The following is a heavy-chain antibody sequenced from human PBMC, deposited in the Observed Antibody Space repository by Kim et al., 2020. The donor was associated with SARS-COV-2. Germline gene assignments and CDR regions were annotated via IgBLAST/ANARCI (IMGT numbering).Heavy chain of an antibody. D-gene: IGHD5-18*01. CDR2: VSHSGDT. J-gene: IGHJ6*04. Sequence: SETLSLTCAVYGGSFSDYSWSWIRQSPGKGLEWIGKVSHSGDTNYNPSLSSRVTISVDTSKNQFSLKVNSVTAADMAVYFCSGTSGRGYVFGRGEGTTVTVSS. V-gene: IGHV4-34*01. CDR1: GGSFSDYS. CDR3: SGTSGRGYVFG.